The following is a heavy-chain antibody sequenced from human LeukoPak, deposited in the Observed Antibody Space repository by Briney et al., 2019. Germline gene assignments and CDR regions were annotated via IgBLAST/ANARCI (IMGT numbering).Heavy chain of an antibody. CDR3: TKDARYSTSRYYFDS. Sequence: GGSLRLSCAASGFTFSNYAMTWVRQAPGKGLEWVLAISGSGASTYYPDSVKGRFTNSRDDSKNTLYLQMNSLRAEDTAVYYCTKDARYSTSRYYFDSWGQGTLVTVSS. D-gene: IGHD6-13*01. J-gene: IGHJ4*02. CDR2: ISGSGAST. CDR1: GFTFSNYA. V-gene: IGHV3-23*01.